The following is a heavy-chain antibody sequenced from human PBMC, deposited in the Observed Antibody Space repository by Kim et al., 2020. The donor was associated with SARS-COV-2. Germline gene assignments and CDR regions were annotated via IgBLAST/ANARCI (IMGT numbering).Heavy chain of an antibody. V-gene: IGHV3-48*03. CDR2: ISSSGSTI. J-gene: IGHJ6*02. D-gene: IGHD6-6*01. CDR3: ARRQLVGYYYYYGMDV. Sequence: GGSLRLSCAASGFTFSSYEMNWVRQAPGKGLEWVSYISSSGSTIYYADSVKGRFTISRDNAKNSLYLQMNSLRAEDTAVYYCARRQLVGYYYYYGMDVWGQGTTVTVSS. CDR1: GFTFSSYE.